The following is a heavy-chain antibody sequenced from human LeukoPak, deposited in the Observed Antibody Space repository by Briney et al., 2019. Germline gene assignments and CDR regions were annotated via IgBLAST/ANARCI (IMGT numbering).Heavy chain of an antibody. CDR3: ARDSDYYDTSGPLDV. J-gene: IGHJ6*04. Sequence: PSETLSLTCTVSGGSISSSSYYWGWIRQPPGKGLEWIGSIYYSGSTYYNPSLKSRVTISVDTSKNQFSLKLSSVTAADTAVYYCARDSDYYDTSGPLDVWGKGTTVTISS. V-gene: IGHV4-39*07. CDR2: IYYSGST. D-gene: IGHD3-22*01. CDR1: GGSISSSSYY.